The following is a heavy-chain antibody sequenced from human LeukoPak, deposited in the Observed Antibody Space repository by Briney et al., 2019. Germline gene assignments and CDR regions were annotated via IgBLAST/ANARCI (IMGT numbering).Heavy chain of an antibody. CDR2: INHSGST. D-gene: IGHD2-15*01. CDR3: ARASRTNLYCSGGSCYSRRSLHFDY. CDR1: GGSFSGYY. J-gene: IGHJ4*02. V-gene: IGHV4-34*01. Sequence: RSSETLSLTCAVYGGSFSGYYWSWIRQPPGKGLEWIGEINHSGSTNYNPSLKSRVTISVDTSKNQFSLKLSSVTAAVTAVYYCARASRTNLYCSGGSCYSRRSLHFDYWGQGTLVTVSS.